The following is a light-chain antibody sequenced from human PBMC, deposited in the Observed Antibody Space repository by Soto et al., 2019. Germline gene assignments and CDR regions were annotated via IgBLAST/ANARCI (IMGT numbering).Light chain of an antibody. CDR3: LFYYGGTQI. Sequence: QAVVTQAPSLTVSPGGTVTLTCASSTGAVTSGFFPNWFQQKPGQSPRALIYSTSYKHSWTPARFSGSLLGGKAALTLSGVQPEDEGEYYCLFYYGGTQIFGGGTKLTVL. J-gene: IGLJ2*01. CDR2: STS. CDR1: TGAVTSGFF. V-gene: IGLV7-43*01.